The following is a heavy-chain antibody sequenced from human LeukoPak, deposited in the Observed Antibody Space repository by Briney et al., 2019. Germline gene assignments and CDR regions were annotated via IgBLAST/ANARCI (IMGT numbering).Heavy chain of an antibody. Sequence: GRSLRLSCAPSGFTFSSYAMHWVRHAPGEGLEWVAVISYDGSNKYYADSVKRRFPISRQNSKNTLYLQMNSLRAEDTAVYYCARDPHDGYGNAFDYWGEETLVTVSS. CDR2: ISYDGSNK. D-gene: IGHD5-18*01. CDR1: GFTFSSYA. CDR3: ARDPHDGYGNAFDY. V-gene: IGHV3-30-3*01. J-gene: IGHJ4*02.